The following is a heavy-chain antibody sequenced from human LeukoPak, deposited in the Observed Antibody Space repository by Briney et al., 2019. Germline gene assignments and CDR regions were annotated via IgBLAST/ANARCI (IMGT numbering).Heavy chain of an antibody. J-gene: IGHJ5*02. CDR3: ARDLVVPAAIALCGFDP. V-gene: IGHV3-21*01. CDR1: GFTFSSYS. D-gene: IGHD2-2*01. Sequence: GGSLRLSCAASGFTFSSYSMNWVRQAPGKGLEWVSSISSSSSYIYYADSVKGRFTISRDNAKNSLYLQMNSLRAEDTAVYYCARDLVVPAAIALCGFDPWGRGTLVTVSS. CDR2: ISSSSSYI.